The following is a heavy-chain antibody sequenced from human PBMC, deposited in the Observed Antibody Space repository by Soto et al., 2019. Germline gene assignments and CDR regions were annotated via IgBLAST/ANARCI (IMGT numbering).Heavy chain of an antibody. CDR1: RGTFSSYA. Sequence: QVQLVQSGAEVKKPGSSVKVSCKASRGTFSSYAISWVRQAPGQGLEWMGGILPIFGTANYAQKFQGRVTITADESPSTAYMELSSLRSEDTAVYYCARAPDPYGGGPYWFDPWDQGNLVTVAS. D-gene: IGHD1-26*01. CDR2: ILPIFGTA. CDR3: ARAPDPYGGGPYWFDP. V-gene: IGHV1-69*01. J-gene: IGHJ5*02.